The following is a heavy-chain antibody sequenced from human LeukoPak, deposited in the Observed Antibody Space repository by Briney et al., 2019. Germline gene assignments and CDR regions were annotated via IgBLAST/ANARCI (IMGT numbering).Heavy chain of an antibody. CDR1: GGSFSGYY. V-gene: IGHV4-34*01. CDR2: INHSGST. CDR3: ARRSAGYSYARDY. J-gene: IGHJ4*02. D-gene: IGHD5-18*01. Sequence: SETLSLTCAVYGGSFSGYYWSWIRQPPGKGLEWIGEINHSGSTNYNPSLKSRVTISVDTSKSQFSLKLSSVTAADTAVYYCARRSAGYSYARDYWGQGTLVTVSS.